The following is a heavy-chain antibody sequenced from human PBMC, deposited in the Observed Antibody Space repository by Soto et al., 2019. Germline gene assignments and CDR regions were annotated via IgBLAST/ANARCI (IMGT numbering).Heavy chain of an antibody. J-gene: IGHJ6*02. V-gene: IGHV3-33*06. D-gene: IGHD4-17*01. CDR1: GFTFSSYA. CDR2: IWYNGSDK. Sequence: GGSLGLSCAASGFTFSSYAMHWVRQGAGKALEWVAVIWYNGSDKKYADSVKGRFTISRDNSENTLYLQMNSLRAEDTAVYYCAKDYGDWTGLYYYGMDVWGQGTTVTVSS. CDR3: AKDYGDWTGLYYYGMDV.